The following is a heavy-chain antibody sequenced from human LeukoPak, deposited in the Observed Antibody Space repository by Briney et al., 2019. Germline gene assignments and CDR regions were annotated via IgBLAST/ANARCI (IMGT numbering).Heavy chain of an antibody. V-gene: IGHV3-11*03. CDR1: GFTFSDYY. Sequence: PGGSLRLSCVASGFTFSDYYMSWIRQAPGKGLEWISYISSSSSSTNYADSVKGRFTISRDNPKNSLYLQMNSLKTEDTAVYYCTQGGGGYDYDAFDIWGQGTMVTVSS. CDR3: TQGGGGYDYDAFDI. J-gene: IGHJ3*02. D-gene: IGHD5-12*01. CDR2: ISSSSSST.